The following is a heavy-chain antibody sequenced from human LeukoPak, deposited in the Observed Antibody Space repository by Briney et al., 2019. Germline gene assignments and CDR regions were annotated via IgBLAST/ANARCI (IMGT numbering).Heavy chain of an antibody. CDR3: ARVDSLSRPYFDY. V-gene: IGHV1-18*04. Sequence: GASVKVSCKASGYTFTSYYMHWVRQAPGQGLEWMGWISVYVGNTNYSQNFQDRVTMTTDTSTSTAYMELRSLRSDDTAVYYCARVDSLSRPYFDYWGQGTLVTVSS. CDR2: ISVYVGNT. CDR1: GYTFTSYY. D-gene: IGHD1-1*01. J-gene: IGHJ4*02.